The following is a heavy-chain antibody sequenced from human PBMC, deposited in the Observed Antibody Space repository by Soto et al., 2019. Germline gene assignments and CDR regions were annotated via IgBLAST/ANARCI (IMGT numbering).Heavy chain of an antibody. CDR1: GGSISSYY. V-gene: IGHV4-59*01. D-gene: IGHD3-22*01. CDR3: ARDRYYYDSSGYYYYGMDV. J-gene: IGHJ6*02. Sequence: ASETLSLTCTVSGGSISSYYWSWIRQPPGKGLEWIGYIYYSGSTNYNPSLKSRVTISVDTSKNQFSLKLSSVTAADTAVYYCARDRYYYDSSGYYYYGMDVWGQGTTVTVSS. CDR2: IYYSGST.